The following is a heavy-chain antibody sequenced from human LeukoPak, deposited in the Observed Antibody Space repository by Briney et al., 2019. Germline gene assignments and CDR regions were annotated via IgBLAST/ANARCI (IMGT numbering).Heavy chain of an antibody. J-gene: IGHJ3*01. V-gene: IGHV4-59*08. CDR2: IYYSGST. CDR1: GGSFSGYY. Sequence: PSETLSLTCAVCGGSFSGYYWSWIRQPPGKGLEWIAYIYYSGSTNYNSSLKSRVTISVDTSKNQFSLSLNSVTAADTAMYYCARRIGETDVFDFWGQGTMVTVSS. CDR3: ARRIGETDVFDF. D-gene: IGHD2-15*01.